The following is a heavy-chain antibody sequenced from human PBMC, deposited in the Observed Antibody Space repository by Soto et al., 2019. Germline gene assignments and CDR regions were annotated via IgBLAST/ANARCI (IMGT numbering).Heavy chain of an antibody. V-gene: IGHV3-9*01. CDR2: ITWNSGNI. J-gene: IGHJ4*01. CDR1: GFTFDDYA. Sequence: EVQLVESGGGLVRPGRSLILSCTASGFTFDDYAMHWVRQAPGRGLEWVSGITWNSGNIAYADSVKGRFTIARDDDNNSLYLQMNSLRPDDTALYYCVKDSYADFHRVVSTAEYFCGYWGQGTLGTVSS. D-gene: IGHD2-8*02. CDR3: VKDSYADFHRVVSTAEYFCGY.